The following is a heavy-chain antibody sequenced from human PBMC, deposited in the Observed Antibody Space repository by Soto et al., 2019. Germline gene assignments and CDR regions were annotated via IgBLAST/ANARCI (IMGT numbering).Heavy chain of an antibody. J-gene: IGHJ6*03. Sequence: QVQLQESGPGLVKPSETLSLTCTVSGGSISSYYWSWIRQPPGKGLEWIGYIYYSGSTNYNPSLKRRVTISVDTSKNQFSLKLSSVTAADTAVYYCATFSLSEYYDFWSGPYYMDVWGKGTTVTVSS. CDR2: IYYSGST. D-gene: IGHD3-3*01. CDR1: GGSISSYY. CDR3: ATFSLSEYYDFWSGPYYMDV. V-gene: IGHV4-59*08.